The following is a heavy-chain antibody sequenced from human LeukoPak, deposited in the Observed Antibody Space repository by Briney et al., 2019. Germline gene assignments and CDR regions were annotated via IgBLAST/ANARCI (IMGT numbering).Heavy chain of an antibody. CDR2: ISFGSTYI. CDR1: AFSFNIYS. Sequence: GGSLRLSCAASAFSFNIYSMNWVSQAPGRGLEWVSSISFGSTYISYADSVKGRFTISRDDAKKSLYLQMNGLRAEDTALYYCASGIFYASVQTWSPVWGQGTLVTVSS. CDR3: ASGIFYASVQTWSPV. D-gene: IGHD3-16*01. V-gene: IGHV3-21*01. J-gene: IGHJ4*02.